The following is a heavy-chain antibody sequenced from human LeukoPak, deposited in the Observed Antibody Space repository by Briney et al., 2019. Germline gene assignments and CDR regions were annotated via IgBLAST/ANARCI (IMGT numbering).Heavy chain of an antibody. CDR2: IHYSGST. V-gene: IGHV4-31*03. CDR3: AREGGRNGFDI. Sequence: SETLSLTCTVSGGSISIGGYYWSWIRQHPGKGLEWIGYIHYSGSTYYNPSLKSRVTISIDTSKNQFSLKLSSVTAADTAVYHCAREGGRNGFDIWGQGTMVTVSS. D-gene: IGHD2-15*01. J-gene: IGHJ3*02. CDR1: GGSISIGGYY.